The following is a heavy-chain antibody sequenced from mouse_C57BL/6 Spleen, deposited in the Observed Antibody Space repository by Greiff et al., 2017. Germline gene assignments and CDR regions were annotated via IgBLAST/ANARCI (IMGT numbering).Heavy chain of an antibody. CDR1: GYTFTSYW. V-gene: IGHV1-61*01. CDR3: ARNYYCSSYYFDY. D-gene: IGHD1-1*01. J-gene: IGHJ2*01. Sequence: QVQLQQPGAELVRPGSSVKLSCKASGYTFTSYWMDWVRQRPGHGLEWIGNIYPSDSETHDNQKFKYKATLTVDKFSSTAYMQHSSLTSKESTVYYCARNYYCSSYYFDYWGQGTTLTVS. CDR2: IYPSDSET.